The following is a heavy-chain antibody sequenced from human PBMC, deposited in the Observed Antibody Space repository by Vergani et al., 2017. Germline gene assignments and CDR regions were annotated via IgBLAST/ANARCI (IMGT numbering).Heavy chain of an antibody. CDR3: ARSRIDYGAGSSDY. D-gene: IGHD3-10*01. CDR2: VSFRGDT. J-gene: IGHJ4*02. Sequence: QVKLQESGPGLVKPSETLSLTCTVSGASVNSYYWSWIRQPPGKGLGWMGYVSFRGDTLYDPSLKGRMTISLNTSSNQFSLYLTSVTAADTAVYYCARSRIDYGAGSSDYWGQGTLVTISS. V-gene: IGHV4-59*02. CDR1: GASVNSYY.